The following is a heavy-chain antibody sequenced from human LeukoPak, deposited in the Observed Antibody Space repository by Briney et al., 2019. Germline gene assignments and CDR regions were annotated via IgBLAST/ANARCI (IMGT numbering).Heavy chain of an antibody. Sequence: GASVKVSCKASGYTFTSYYMHWVRQAPGQGLEWMGIINPSGGSTSYAQKFQGRVTMTRDMSTSTVYMELSSLRSEDTAVYYCARAFSGTYYGSGSPQEYYFDYWGQGTLVTVSS. D-gene: IGHD3-10*01. V-gene: IGHV1-46*01. J-gene: IGHJ4*02. CDR2: INPSGGST. CDR1: GYTFTSYY. CDR3: ARAFSGTYYGSGSPQEYYFDY.